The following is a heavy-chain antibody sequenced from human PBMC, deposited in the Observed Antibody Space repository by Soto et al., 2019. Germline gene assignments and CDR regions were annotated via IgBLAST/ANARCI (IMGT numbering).Heavy chain of an antibody. Sequence: QLQLQESGPGLVKSSETLSLTCTVSGDSVTISDYYWGWIRQPPGKGLEWIGSIHYSGSTYYNPSLKSRVTISGDTSMKQFSLKLTSVTAADAAVYYCAAHDSGGYYAEYWGQGTLVTVSA. CDR3: AAHDSGGYYAEY. CDR1: GDSVTISDYY. J-gene: IGHJ4*02. D-gene: IGHD3-22*01. V-gene: IGHV4-39*01. CDR2: IHYSGST.